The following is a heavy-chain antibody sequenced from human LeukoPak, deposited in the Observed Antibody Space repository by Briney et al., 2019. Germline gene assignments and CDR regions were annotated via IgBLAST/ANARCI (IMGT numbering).Heavy chain of an antibody. V-gene: IGHV3-23*01. CDR2: ISGSGGST. CDR3: AILLGLTGGGVDV. CDR1: GFTFNSYA. Sequence: GGSLRLSCAASGFTFNSYAMSWVRQAPGKGLEWVSAISGSGGSTYYADSVKGRFTISRDNSKNTLYLQMNSLRAEDTAVYYCAILLGLTGGGVDVWGQGTTVTVSS. D-gene: IGHD3-9*01. J-gene: IGHJ6*02.